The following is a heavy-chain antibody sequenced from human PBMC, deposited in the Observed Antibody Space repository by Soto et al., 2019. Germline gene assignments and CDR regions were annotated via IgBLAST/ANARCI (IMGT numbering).Heavy chain of an antibody. V-gene: IGHV1-18*01. CDR1: GYTFTSYG. D-gene: IGHD2-2*02. Sequence: ASVKVSCKASGYTFTSYGISWVRQAPGQGLEWMGWISAYNGNTNYAQKFQGRVTITADKSTSTAYMELSSLRSEDTAVYYCAMEYCSSTSCYRDYWGQGTLVTVSS. J-gene: IGHJ4*02. CDR3: AMEYCSSTSCYRDY. CDR2: ISAYNGNT.